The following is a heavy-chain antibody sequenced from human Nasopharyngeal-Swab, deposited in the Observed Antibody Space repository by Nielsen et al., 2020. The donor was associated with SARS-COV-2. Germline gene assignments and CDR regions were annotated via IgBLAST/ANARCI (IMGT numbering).Heavy chain of an antibody. CDR2: ISSSSSYI. J-gene: IGHJ4*02. CDR3: AQIGGFDY. CDR1: GFTFNNYN. D-gene: IGHD3-10*01. Sequence: GESLKISCAASGFTFNNYNFNWVRQAPGKGLEWVSSISSSSSYIYYADSVKGRFTISRDNAKNTLYLQMNSLRAEDTAVYYCAQIGGFDYWGQGTLVTVSS. V-gene: IGHV3-21*01.